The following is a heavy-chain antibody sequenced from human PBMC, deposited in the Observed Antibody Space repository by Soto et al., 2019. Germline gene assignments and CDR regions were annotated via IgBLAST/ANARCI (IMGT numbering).Heavy chain of an antibody. D-gene: IGHD4-4*01. CDR2: ISNDGSDT. Sequence: EVQLVESGGGLVQPGWSLRLSCAASGLPFGDNWMHWVRQAPGKGLVWVSRISNDGSDTTYADSVRGRFTVSRDNAKNTLYLQMNSLRAEDTAVYYCARDSYSSATHWGHGTLVTVSS. CDR1: GLPFGDNW. CDR3: ARDSYSSATH. V-gene: IGHV3-74*01. J-gene: IGHJ4*01.